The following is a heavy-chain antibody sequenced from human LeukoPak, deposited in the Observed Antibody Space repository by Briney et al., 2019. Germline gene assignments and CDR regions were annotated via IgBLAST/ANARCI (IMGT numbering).Heavy chain of an antibody. CDR1: GGSFSGYY. Sequence: SETLSLTCAVYGGSFSGYYWSWIRQPPGKGLEWIGEINHSGSTNYNPSLKSRVTISVDTSKNQFSLRLSSVTAADTAVYYCARVGRISGYYNHDAFDIWGQGTMVTVSS. CDR2: INHSGST. CDR3: ARVGRISGYYNHDAFDI. V-gene: IGHV4-34*01. J-gene: IGHJ3*02. D-gene: IGHD3-3*01.